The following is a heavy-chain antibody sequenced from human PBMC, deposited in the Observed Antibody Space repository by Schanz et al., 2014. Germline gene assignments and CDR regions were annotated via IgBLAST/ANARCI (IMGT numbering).Heavy chain of an antibody. CDR1: GYTFTNFF. V-gene: IGHV1-69*04. D-gene: IGHD2-21*01. CDR3: ARDRLECGAECYSVEVFEI. Sequence: QVQLVQSGAEVKKPGSSVKVSCKASGYTFTNFFLHWVRQAPGQGLEWMGRIIPSLGLAKYEQKFQDKVTIPADTSTTTAYMELSGLRSEDTAVYYCARDRLECGAECYSVEVFEIWGQGTLVIVSS. J-gene: IGHJ4*02. CDR2: IIPSLGLA.